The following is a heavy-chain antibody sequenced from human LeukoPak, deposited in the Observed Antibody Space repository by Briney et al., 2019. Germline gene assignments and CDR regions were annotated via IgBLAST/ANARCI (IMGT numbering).Heavy chain of an antibody. V-gene: IGHV4-59*01. D-gene: IGHD2-2*01. J-gene: IGHJ6*03. CDR2: IYYSGST. CDR3: ARATIVVVPAAKADYYMDV. CDR1: GGSISSYY. Sequence: SETLSLTCTVSGGSISSYYWSWIRQPPGKGLEWIGYIYYSGSTNYNPSLKSRVTISVDTSKNQFSLKLSSVTAADTAVYYCARATIVVVPAAKADYYMDVWGKGTTLTVSS.